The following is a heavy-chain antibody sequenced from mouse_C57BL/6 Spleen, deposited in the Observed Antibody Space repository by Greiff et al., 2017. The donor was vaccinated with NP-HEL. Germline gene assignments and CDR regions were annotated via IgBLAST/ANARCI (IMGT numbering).Heavy chain of an antibody. V-gene: IGHV3-6*01. D-gene: IGHD1-2*01. CDR3: ARGRGWYFDY. J-gene: IGHJ2*01. CDR1: GYSITSGYY. CDR2: ISYDGSN. Sequence: ESGPGLVKPSQSLSLTCSVTGYSITSGYYWNWIRQFPGNKLEWMGYISYDGSNNYNPSLKNRISITRDTSKNQFFLKLNSVTTEDTATYYCARGRGWYFDYWGQGTTLTVSS.